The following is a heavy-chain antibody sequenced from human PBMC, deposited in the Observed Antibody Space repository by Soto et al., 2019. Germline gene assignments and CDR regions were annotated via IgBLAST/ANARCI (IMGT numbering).Heavy chain of an antibody. D-gene: IGHD3-3*01. V-gene: IGHV1-3*01. CDR1: GYTFRSHA. Sequence: VAAGKVWCEACGYTFRSHAMHWVRQATGQRLEWMGWINAGNGNTKYSQNFQGRVAITRDTSASTAYMDLISLRSEDTAVYYCARDLARITFFGAVYYFDYCRQVTLVPVS. J-gene: IGHJ4*02. CDR2: INAGNGNT. CDR3: ARDLARITFFGAVYYFDY.